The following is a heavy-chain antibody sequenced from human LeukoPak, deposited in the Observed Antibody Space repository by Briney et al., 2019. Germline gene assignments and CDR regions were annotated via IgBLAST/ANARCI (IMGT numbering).Heavy chain of an antibody. D-gene: IGHD2-2*01. Sequence: PSETLSLTCTVSGGSISSGDYYWSWIRQPPGKGLEWIGYIYYSGSTYYNPSLKSRVTISVDTSKNQFSLKLSSVTAADTAVYYCARRQGTSYHSYYYYYYMDVWGKGTTVTVSS. CDR3: ARRQGTSYHSYYYYYYMDV. V-gene: IGHV4-30-4*08. CDR2: IYYSGST. CDR1: GGSISSGDYY. J-gene: IGHJ6*03.